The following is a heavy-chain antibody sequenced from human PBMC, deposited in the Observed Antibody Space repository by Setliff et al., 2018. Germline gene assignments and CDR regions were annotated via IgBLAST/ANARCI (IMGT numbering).Heavy chain of an antibody. J-gene: IGHJ4*02. Sequence: PGGSLRLSCAASGFTFSSYWMSWVRQAPGKGLEWVANIKQDESEKHYVGSVKGRFTISRDNARNSVYLQMNSLRAEDAAVYYCATSDWYAAFDHWGQGTLVTVS. CDR1: GFTFSSYW. CDR2: IKQDESEK. CDR3: ATSDWYAAFDH. D-gene: IGHD6-19*01. V-gene: IGHV3-7*01.